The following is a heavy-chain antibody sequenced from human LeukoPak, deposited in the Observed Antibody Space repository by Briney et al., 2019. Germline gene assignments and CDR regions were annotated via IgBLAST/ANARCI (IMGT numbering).Heavy chain of an antibody. CDR3: ARDAGYYDSSGIDI. Sequence: PGGSLRLSCAASGFTFSSYSMNWVRQAPGKGLEWVSSISSSSSYIYYADSVKGRFTISRDNAKNSLYLQMNSLRAEDTAVYYCARDAGYYDSSGIDIWGQGTMVTVSS. CDR2: ISSSSSYI. J-gene: IGHJ3*02. V-gene: IGHV3-21*01. D-gene: IGHD3-22*01. CDR1: GFTFSSYS.